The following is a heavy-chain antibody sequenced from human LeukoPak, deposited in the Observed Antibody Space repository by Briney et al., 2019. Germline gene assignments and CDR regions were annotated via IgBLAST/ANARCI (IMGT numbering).Heavy chain of an antibody. CDR3: ARGTSFDAFDI. V-gene: IGHV1-24*01. D-gene: IGHD2-2*01. CDR2: FDPEDGET. Sequence: GASVKVSCKVSGYTLTELSMHWVRQAPGKGLEWMGGFDPEDGETIYAQKFQGRVTMTRNTSISTAYMELSSLRSEDTAVYYCARGTSFDAFDIWGQGTMVTVSS. CDR1: GYTLTELS. J-gene: IGHJ3*02.